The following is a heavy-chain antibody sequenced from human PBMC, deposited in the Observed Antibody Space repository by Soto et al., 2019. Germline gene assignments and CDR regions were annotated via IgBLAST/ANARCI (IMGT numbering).Heavy chain of an antibody. CDR1: GFTVSSNY. V-gene: IGHV3-66*02. J-gene: IGHJ4*02. CDR2: IYSGGST. CDR3: ARVGPYYDYVWVSYIDY. D-gene: IGHD3-16*01. Sequence: GGSLRLSCAASGFTVSSNYMSWVRQAPGKGLEWVSVIYSGGSTYYADSVKGRFTISRDNSKNTLYLQMNSLRAEDTAVYYCARVGPYYDYVWVSYIDYWGQGTLVTVSS.